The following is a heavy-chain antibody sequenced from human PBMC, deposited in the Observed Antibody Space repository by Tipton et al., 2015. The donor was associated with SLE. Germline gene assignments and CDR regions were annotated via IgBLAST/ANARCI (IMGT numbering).Heavy chain of an antibody. D-gene: IGHD3-16*01. J-gene: IGHJ4*02. CDR3: ARYVENDGIFDS. V-gene: IGHV4-38-2*02. CDR1: GYSIGSGYF. Sequence: TLSLTCTVSGYSIGSGYFWGWIRQPPGKGLEWIGIIHHSGNTYYNPSLKSRVTISVDTSKNQFSLKLTSMTAADTALYYCARYVENDGIFDSWGQGTLVTVSS. CDR2: IHHSGNT.